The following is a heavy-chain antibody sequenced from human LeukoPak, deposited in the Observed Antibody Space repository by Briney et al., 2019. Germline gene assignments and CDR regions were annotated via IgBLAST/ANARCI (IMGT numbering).Heavy chain of an antibody. CDR1: GYSISSGYY. CDR2: IYHSGST. V-gene: IGHV4-38-2*01. CDR3: ARQSDGDYFDY. J-gene: IGHJ4*02. Sequence: PSETLSLTCAVSGYSISSGYYWGWIRPPPGKGLEWIGSIYHSGSTYYNPSLKSRVTISVDTPKNQFSLKLSSVTAADTAVYYCARQSDGDYFDYWGQGTLVTVSS. D-gene: IGHD4-17*01.